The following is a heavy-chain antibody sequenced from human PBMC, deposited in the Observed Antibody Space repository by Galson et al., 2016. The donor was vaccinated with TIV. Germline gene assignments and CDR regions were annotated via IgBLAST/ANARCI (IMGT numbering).Heavy chain of an antibody. Sequence: SLRLSCAAAGFSVSDNYMNWVRQAPGKGLEWVSIIYNDGTTYYADSVKGRFTISRDNSKNTVYLQMHSLRAEDTAVYYCARPSHYYDITSYYPLDYWGRGSLVTVSS. D-gene: IGHD3-22*01. CDR3: ARPSHYYDITSYYPLDY. V-gene: IGHV3-53*01. CDR1: GFSVSDNY. J-gene: IGHJ4*02. CDR2: IYNDGTT.